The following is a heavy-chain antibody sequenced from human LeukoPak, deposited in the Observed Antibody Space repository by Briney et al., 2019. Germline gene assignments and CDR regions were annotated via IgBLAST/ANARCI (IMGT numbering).Heavy chain of an antibody. CDR1: GYTFTGYY. J-gene: IGHJ4*02. CDR3: ARAEGVVVPAASFDY. V-gene: IGHV1-2*02. Sequence: ASVKVSCKASGYTFTGYYMHWVRQAPGQGLEWMGWINPNSGGTNYAQKFQGRVTMTRDTSISTAYMELSRLRSDDTAVYYCARAEGVVVPAASFDYWGQGTLVTVSS. D-gene: IGHD2-2*01. CDR2: INPNSGGT.